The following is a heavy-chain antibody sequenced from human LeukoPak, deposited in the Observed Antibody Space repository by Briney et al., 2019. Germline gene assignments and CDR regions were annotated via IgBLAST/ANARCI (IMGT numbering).Heavy chain of an antibody. Sequence: SETLSLTCTVSGGSISSSNYYWGWIRQPPGSGLEWIGSIYYSGSTYYNPSLNSRVTISVDTSKNQFSLNLSSVTAADTAVYYCARHPRASSFQNHFDYWGQGTLVTVSS. D-gene: IGHD2-21*01. J-gene: IGHJ4*02. CDR1: GGSISSSNYY. CDR2: IYYSGST. V-gene: IGHV4-39*01. CDR3: ARHPRASSFQNHFDY.